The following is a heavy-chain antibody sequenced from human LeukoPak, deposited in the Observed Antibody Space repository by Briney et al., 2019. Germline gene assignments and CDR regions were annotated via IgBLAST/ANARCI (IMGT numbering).Heavy chain of an antibody. V-gene: IGHV4-39*07. CDR3: ARLRARSRYCSGGSCYSDY. Sequence: KPSETLSLTCTVSGGSISSSSYYWGWIRQPPGKGLEWIGSIYYSGSTYYNPSLKSRVTISVDTSKNQFSLKLSSVTAADTAVYYCARLRARSRYCSGGSCYSDYWGQGTLVTVSS. D-gene: IGHD2-15*01. CDR1: GGSISSSSYY. J-gene: IGHJ4*02. CDR2: IYYSGST.